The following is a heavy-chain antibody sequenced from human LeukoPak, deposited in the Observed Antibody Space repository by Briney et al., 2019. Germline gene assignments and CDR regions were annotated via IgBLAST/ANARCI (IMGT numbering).Heavy chain of an antibody. CDR1: GGSFSGYY. CDR3: ASGSIVVVPAAPGDYYYGMDV. V-gene: IGHV4-34*01. Sequence: SETLSLTCAVYGGSFSGYYWSWIRQPPGKGLEWIGEINHSGSTNYNPSLKSRVTISVDTSKNQFSLKLSSVTAADTAVYYCASGSIVVVPAAPGDYYYGMDVWGQGTTVTVSS. CDR2: INHSGST. D-gene: IGHD2-2*01. J-gene: IGHJ6*02.